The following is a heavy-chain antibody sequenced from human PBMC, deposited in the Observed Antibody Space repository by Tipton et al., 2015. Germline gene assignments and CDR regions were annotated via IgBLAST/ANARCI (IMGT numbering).Heavy chain of an antibody. J-gene: IGHJ4*02. CDR3: ARGDWGSSGQAY. CDR1: GFRFSDYY. V-gene: IGHV3-11*04. CDR2: ISSSGTTM. Sequence: SLRLSCAASGFRFSDYYMSWIRQAPGKGLEWASYISSSGTTMYYGDSVRGRFTISRDNAKNSLYLQMNSLRAEDTAVYFCARGDWGSSGQAYWGQGTLVTVSS. D-gene: IGHD3-22*01.